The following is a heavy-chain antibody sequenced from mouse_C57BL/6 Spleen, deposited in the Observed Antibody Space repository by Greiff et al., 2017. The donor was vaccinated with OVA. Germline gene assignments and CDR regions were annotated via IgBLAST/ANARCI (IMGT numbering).Heavy chain of an antibody. V-gene: IGHV1-19*01. CDR1: GYTFTDYY. CDR2: INPYNGGT. D-gene: IGHD2-3*01. Sequence: VQLQQSGPVLVKPGASVKMSCKASGYTFTDYYMNWVKQSHGKSLEWIGVINPYNGGTSYNQKFKGKATLTVDKSSGTAYMELNSLTSEDSAVYYCARGLLLYAMDYWGQGTSVTVSS. CDR3: ARGLLLYAMDY. J-gene: IGHJ4*01.